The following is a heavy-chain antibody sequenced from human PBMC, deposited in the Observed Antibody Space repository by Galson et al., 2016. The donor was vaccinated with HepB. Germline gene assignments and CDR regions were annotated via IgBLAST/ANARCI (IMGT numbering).Heavy chain of an antibody. CDR1: GFRFSGYA. CDR3: ARDGDVPSDYYDSSGRGYFDY. Sequence: SLRLSCAASGFRFSGYAMHWVRQAPGEGLEWVAVISYDGSKKYYADSVKGRFTISRDNSKNTQYLQMNSLRAEDTAVYYCARDGDVPSDYYDSSGRGYFDYWGQGTLVSVSS. D-gene: IGHD3-22*01. J-gene: IGHJ4*02. V-gene: IGHV3-30*04. CDR2: ISYDGSKK.